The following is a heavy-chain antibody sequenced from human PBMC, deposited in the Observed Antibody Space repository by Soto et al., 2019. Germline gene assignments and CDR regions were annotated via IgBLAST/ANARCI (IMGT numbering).Heavy chain of an antibody. Sequence: PSETLSLTCTVSGGSINSYYWSWIRQPPGKGLEWIGYIYYTGNTNYNPSLKSRVTISLDTSKSQFSLKLNSVTAADTAVYYCARVPLKSSDADWDCDLWRRGTLVTVSS. CDR3: ARVPLKSSDADWDCDL. V-gene: IGHV4-59*01. CDR1: GGSINSYY. CDR2: IYYTGNT. J-gene: IGHJ2*01.